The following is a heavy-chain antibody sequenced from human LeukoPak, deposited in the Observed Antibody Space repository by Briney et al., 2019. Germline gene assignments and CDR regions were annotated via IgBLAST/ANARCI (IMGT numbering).Heavy chain of an antibody. D-gene: IGHD2-15*01. Sequence: GGSLRLSCAASGFTFSSYVMSWVRQAPGKGLEWVSTFSGNGRNTYYADSVKGRFTISRDNSKITLYLEMNSLRAEDTAVYYCARGRGVYGYWYFDLWGRGTLVTVSS. J-gene: IGHJ2*01. CDR1: GFTFSSYV. CDR3: ARGRGVYGYWYFDL. CDR2: FSGNGRNT. V-gene: IGHV3-23*01.